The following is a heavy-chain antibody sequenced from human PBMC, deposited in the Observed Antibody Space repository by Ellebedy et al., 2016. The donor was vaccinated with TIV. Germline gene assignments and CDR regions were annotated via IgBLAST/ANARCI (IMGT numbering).Heavy chain of an antibody. CDR2: IFTSGSF. J-gene: IGHJ6*03. CDR3: ARVHCSITTCDYYYMDV. CDR1: GGPVSRYF. D-gene: IGHD1-1*01. V-gene: IGHV4-4*07. Sequence: SETLSLXCTVSGGPVSRYFWSWIRQPAGKGLEWIGRIFTSGSFNYNPSLMSRVTMSVVTSKNQISLRLNSVTAADTAVYYCARVHCSITTCDYYYMDVWGKGTTVTVSS.